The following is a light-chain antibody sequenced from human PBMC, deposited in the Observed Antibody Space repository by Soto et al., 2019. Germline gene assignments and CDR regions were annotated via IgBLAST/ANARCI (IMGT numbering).Light chain of an antibody. CDR2: DAS. CDR3: KQYRTNLYP. V-gene: IGKV1-5*01. Sequence: EIQMTQSPSTLSASVGDRVTSTCRASQSISTHLAWYQQKPGKAPEVLIYDASTLESGVPSRFSGSGYDTKFDPNIRSLLPDDFASFYCKQYRTNLYPFGQGTQLEIK. CDR1: QSISTH. J-gene: IGKJ2*01.